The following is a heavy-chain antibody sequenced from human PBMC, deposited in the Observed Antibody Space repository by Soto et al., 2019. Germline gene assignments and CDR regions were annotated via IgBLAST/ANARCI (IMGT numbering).Heavy chain of an antibody. CDR3: ALEPELFDY. CDR1: GYTFTSYY. CDR2: INPSGGST. V-gene: IGHV1-46*03. J-gene: IGHJ4*02. D-gene: IGHD3-10*01. Sequence: QVQLVQSGAEVKKPGASVKVSCKASGYTFTSYYMHWVRQAPGQGLEWMGIINPSGGSTSYAQKFQGRVTMTRDTSTSTVYMELSSRRSDDTAVYYCALEPELFDYWGQGTLVTVSS.